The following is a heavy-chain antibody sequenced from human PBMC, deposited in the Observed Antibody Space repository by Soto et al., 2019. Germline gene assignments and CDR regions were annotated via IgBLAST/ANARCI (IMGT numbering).Heavy chain of an antibody. CDR3: AGSYGSCFDY. J-gene: IGHJ4*02. V-gene: IGHV4-59*08. CDR1: GGSISSYY. CDR2: IYYSGST. Sequence: QVQLQESGPGLVKPSETLSLTCTVSGGSISSYYWSWIRQPPGKGLEWIGYIYYSGSTNYNPSLKSRVTSRVDTPKSQVTLKLSPVPAADTALYYCAGSYGSCFDYWGQGTLVTVSS. D-gene: IGHD5-18*01.